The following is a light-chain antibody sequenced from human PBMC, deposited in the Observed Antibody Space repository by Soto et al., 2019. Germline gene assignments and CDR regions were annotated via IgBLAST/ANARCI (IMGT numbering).Light chain of an antibody. Sequence: QLVLTQSSSASGSLGSSVKLTCTLSSGHSNYIIAWYQQQPGKAPRYLMKVEGSGSYNKGSGVPDRFAGSSSGADRYLTISNLQFEDEADYYCETWDSNTRVFGGGTKLTVL. CDR2: VEGSGSY. J-gene: IGLJ3*02. V-gene: IGLV4-60*02. CDR1: SGHSNYI. CDR3: ETWDSNTRV.